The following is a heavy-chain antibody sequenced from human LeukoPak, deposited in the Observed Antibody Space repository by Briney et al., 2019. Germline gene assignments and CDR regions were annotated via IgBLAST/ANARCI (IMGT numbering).Heavy chain of an antibody. CDR2: ISAYNGYT. CDR3: ARAVSCINGACSHDAFHI. V-gene: IGHV1-18*01. J-gene: IGHJ3*02. D-gene: IGHD2-8*01. Sequence: GASVKVSCKASGYTFTSYGISWVRQAPGQGLGWMGWISAYNGYTNYAQKLQGRVTMTTDTSTSTAYMELRSLRAEDTAVYYCARAVSCINGACSHDAFHIWGLGTMVTVSS. CDR1: GYTFTSYG.